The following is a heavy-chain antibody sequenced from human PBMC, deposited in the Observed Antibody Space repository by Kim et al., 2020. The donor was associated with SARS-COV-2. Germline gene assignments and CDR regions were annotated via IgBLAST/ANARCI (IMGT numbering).Heavy chain of an antibody. CDR1: GGSISSSSYY. D-gene: IGHD3-10*01. J-gene: IGHJ4*02. V-gene: IGHV4-39*07. CDR3: AMGSYYYGSGSYYKNY. Sequence: SETLSLTCTVSGGSISSSSYYWGWIRQPPGKGLEWIGSIYYSGSTYYNPSLKSRVTISVDTSKNQFSLKLSSVTAADTAVYYCAMGSYYYGSGSYYKNYWGQGTLVTVSS. CDR2: IYYSGST.